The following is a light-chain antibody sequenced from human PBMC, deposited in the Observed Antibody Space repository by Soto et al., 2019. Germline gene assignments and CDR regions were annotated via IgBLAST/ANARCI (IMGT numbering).Light chain of an antibody. V-gene: IGKV1-39*01. CDR2: YVS. Sequence: DIQMTQSPSSLSASVGDTVTITCRASQSIGKHLNWYQQKPGKAPNFLIYYVSNLQSGVPSRFSGSGSGTDFTLTITSLQPEDFATYCCQQGYSSAITFGQGTRLEI. CDR3: QQGYSSAIT. CDR1: QSIGKH. J-gene: IGKJ5*01.